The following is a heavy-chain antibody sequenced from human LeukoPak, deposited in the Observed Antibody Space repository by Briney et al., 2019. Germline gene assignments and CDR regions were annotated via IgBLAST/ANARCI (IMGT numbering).Heavy chain of an antibody. J-gene: IGHJ4*02. CDR1: GYTFTSYG. D-gene: IGHD2-8*01. CDR3: ATLRTYYFDY. V-gene: IGHV1-2*02. CDR2: INPNSGGT. Sequence: ASVKVSCKASGYTFTSYGISWVRQAPGQGLEWMGWINPNSGGTNYAQKFQGRVTMTRDTSISTAYMELSRLRSDDTAVYYCATLRTYYFDYWGQGTLVTVSS.